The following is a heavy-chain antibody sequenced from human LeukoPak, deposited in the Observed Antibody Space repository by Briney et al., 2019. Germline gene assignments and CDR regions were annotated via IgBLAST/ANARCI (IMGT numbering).Heavy chain of an antibody. Sequence: GSLRLSCAASGFTFSSYWMNRVRQAPGKGLEWVANIKQDGSEKYYVDSVKGRFTISRDNAKNSLYLQMNSLRAEDTAVYYCAKDLAGATTLDYWGQGTWSPSPQ. J-gene: IGHJ4*02. CDR3: AKDLAGATTLDY. CDR2: IKQDGSEK. V-gene: IGHV3-7*01. CDR1: GFTFSSYW. D-gene: IGHD1-26*01.